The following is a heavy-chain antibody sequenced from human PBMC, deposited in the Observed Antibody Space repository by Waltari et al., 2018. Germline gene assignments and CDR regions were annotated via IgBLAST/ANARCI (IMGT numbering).Heavy chain of an antibody. J-gene: IGHJ4*02. CDR3: ARGDTAMVRGYYLDY. CDR1: GGPIHSYS. D-gene: IGHD5-18*01. Sequence: QVQLQESGPGLVKPSETLSLTCTVPGGPIHSYSWSWIRQPPGKGLEWIGSIYYTGTTNYNPSLKSRVTISVDTSKNQISLKLSSVTAADTAVFYCARGDTAMVRGYYLDYWGQGTLVTVSS. CDR2: IYYTGTT. V-gene: IGHV4-59*01.